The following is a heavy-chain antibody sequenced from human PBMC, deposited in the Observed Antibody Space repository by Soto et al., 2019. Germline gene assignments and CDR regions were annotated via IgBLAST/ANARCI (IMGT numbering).Heavy chain of an antibody. V-gene: IGHV1-46*03. D-gene: IGHD6-19*01. Sequence: ASVKVSCKASGYTFTSYYMHWVRQAPGQGLGWMGIINPSGGSTSYAQKFQGRVTMTRDTSTSTVYMELSSLRSEDTAVYYCARDHIAVAGTHWFDPWGQGTLVTVSS. J-gene: IGHJ5*02. CDR3: ARDHIAVAGTHWFDP. CDR2: INPSGGST. CDR1: GYTFTSYY.